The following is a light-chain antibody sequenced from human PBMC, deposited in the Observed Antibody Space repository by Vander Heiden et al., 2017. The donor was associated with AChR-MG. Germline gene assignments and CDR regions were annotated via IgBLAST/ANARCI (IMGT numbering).Light chain of an antibody. J-gene: IGKJ4*02. CDR3: QQRSDWPLT. CDR2: DAS. CDR1: QSGNSN. V-gene: IGKV3-11*01. Sequence: ELVLTQPPATLSLSPGALATLPCRASQSGNSNFLAWYQHKPGQAPRLLIYDASNRATGIPARFSGSGSGTDFTLTISSLEPEDFAVYYCQQRSDWPLTFGGGTKVEIK.